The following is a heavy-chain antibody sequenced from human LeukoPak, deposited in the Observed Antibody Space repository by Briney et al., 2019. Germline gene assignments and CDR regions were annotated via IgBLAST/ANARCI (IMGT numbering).Heavy chain of an antibody. Sequence: ASVKVSCKASGYTFTGYYMHWVRQAPGQGLEWMGWINPNSGGTNYAQKFQGRVTMTRDTSISTAYMELSGLRSDDTAVYYCARVSAYYYGSGSPDDFDYWGQGTLVTVSS. CDR2: INPNSGGT. CDR3: ARVSAYYYGSGSPDDFDY. D-gene: IGHD3-10*01. J-gene: IGHJ4*02. CDR1: GYTFTGYY. V-gene: IGHV1-2*02.